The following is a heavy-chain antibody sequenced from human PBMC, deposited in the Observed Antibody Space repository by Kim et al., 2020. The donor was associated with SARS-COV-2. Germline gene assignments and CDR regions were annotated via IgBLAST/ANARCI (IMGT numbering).Heavy chain of an antibody. J-gene: IGHJ4*02. V-gene: IGHV3-53*01. D-gene: IGHD3-9*01. CDR3: ARGPDILTGYSDY. Sequence: YADSVKGRLTNSRDNSKNTLYLKMNSLGAEDTAVYYCARGPDILTGYSDYWGQGTLVTVSS.